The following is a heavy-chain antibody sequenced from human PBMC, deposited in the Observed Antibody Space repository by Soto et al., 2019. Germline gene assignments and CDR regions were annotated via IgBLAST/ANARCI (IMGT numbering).Heavy chain of an antibody. CDR1: GGSISSYF. D-gene: IGHD3-3*01. V-gene: IGHV4-4*07. CDR3: ARGGDFWSGSYAFDI. CDR2: IYTSGST. J-gene: IGHJ3*02. Sequence: QVQLQESGPGLAKPSETLSLTCTVSGGSISSYFWSWIRQPAGKGLEWIGRIYTSGSTNYNPSLKSRVTMSVDTSKNQFSLRLSSVTAADTAVYYCARGGDFWSGSYAFDIWGQGTMVTVSS.